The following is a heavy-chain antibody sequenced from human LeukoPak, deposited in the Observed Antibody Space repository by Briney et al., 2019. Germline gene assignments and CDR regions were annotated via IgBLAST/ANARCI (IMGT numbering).Heavy chain of an antibody. CDR1: GGSISSGGYY. CDR2: IYYSGIT. J-gene: IGHJ4*02. V-gene: IGHV4-31*03. Sequence: SETLSLTCTVSGGSISSGGYYWSWIRQHPGEGLEWIGYIYYSGITYYNPSLKSRVTISVDTSKNQFSLKLSSVTAADTAVYYCARGCYDSSGYGPREPSELYYFDYWGQGTLVTVSS. D-gene: IGHD3-22*01. CDR3: ARGCYDSSGYGPREPSELYYFDY.